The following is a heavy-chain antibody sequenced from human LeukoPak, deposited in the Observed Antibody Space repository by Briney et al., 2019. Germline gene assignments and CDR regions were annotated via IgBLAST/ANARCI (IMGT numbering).Heavy chain of an antibody. CDR3: ARDLEACGGDCYAFDY. V-gene: IGHV3-74*01. J-gene: IGHJ4*02. D-gene: IGHD2-21*02. Sequence: GGSLRLSCAASGFTFSNYWMHWVRLAPGQGLVCVSRTNTDGSSTTYADSVKGRFTISRDNAKNTLYLHMNSLRAEDTAVYYCARDLEACGGDCYAFDYWGQGTLVTVSS. CDR2: TNTDGSST. CDR1: GFTFSNYW.